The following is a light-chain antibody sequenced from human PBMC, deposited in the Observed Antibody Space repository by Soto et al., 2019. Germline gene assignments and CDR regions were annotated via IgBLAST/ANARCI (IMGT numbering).Light chain of an antibody. Sequence: QSVLTQPPSASGSPGQSVTISCTGTSSDVGGYNYVSWYQQHPGKAPKLMVYEVTKRPSGVPDRFSGSKSGNTASLTVSGLQAEDEADYYCSSHAGINNVVFGGGTSSPS. CDR2: EVT. CDR1: SSDVGGYNY. V-gene: IGLV2-8*01. CDR3: SSHAGINNVV. J-gene: IGLJ3*02.